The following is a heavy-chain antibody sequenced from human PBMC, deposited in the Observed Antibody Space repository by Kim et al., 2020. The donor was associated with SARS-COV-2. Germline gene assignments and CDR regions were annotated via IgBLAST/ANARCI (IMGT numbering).Heavy chain of an antibody. V-gene: IGHV3-30*05. D-gene: IGHD5-12*01. J-gene: IGHJ6*02. Sequence: YADPLKGRFTNSRDNSQNTLDLQMNSRRAEGTAVYYCGRERWLYGMDVWGQGTTVTVSS. CDR3: GRERWLYGMDV.